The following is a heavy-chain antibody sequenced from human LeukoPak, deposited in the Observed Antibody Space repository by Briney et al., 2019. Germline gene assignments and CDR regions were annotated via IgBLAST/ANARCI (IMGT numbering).Heavy chain of an antibody. D-gene: IGHD3-10*01. CDR2: IGGSGGST. J-gene: IGHJ3*02. CDR3: AKHMQRGVIIDAFDI. V-gene: IGHV3-23*01. Sequence: GGSLRLSYAASGFTFSTYALTWVRQAPGKGLEWVSTIGGSGGSTYYADSVKGRFTISRDNSKNTLYLQMNSLRAEDTAVYYCAKHMQRGVIIDAFDIWGQGTMVTVSS. CDR1: GFTFSTYA.